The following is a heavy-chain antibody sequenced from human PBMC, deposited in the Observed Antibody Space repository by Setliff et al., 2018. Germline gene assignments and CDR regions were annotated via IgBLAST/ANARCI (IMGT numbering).Heavy chain of an antibody. Sequence: ASVKVSCKASGYTFTSYGISWVRQAPGQSLEWMGWINAGNGNTKYSQKFQGRVTITRDTSASTAYMELSSLRSEDTAVYYCAVTLSFPIQSPFDPWGQGTLVTVSS. CDR2: INAGNGNT. CDR1: GYTFTSYG. D-gene: IGHD5-18*01. V-gene: IGHV1-3*01. J-gene: IGHJ5*02. CDR3: AVTLSFPIQSPFDP.